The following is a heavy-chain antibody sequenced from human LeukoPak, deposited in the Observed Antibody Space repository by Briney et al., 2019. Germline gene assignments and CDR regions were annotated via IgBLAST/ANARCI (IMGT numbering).Heavy chain of an antibody. CDR2: ISSSGSYI. Sequence: PGGSLRLSCAASGFTFSSYSMNWVRQAPGKGLEWVSSISSSGSYIYYADSVKGRFTISRDNAKNSLYLQVISLRAEDTAVYYCARDGNIVVVPAAGFDPWGQGTLVTVSS. V-gene: IGHV3-21*01. CDR3: ARDGNIVVVPAAGFDP. D-gene: IGHD2-2*01. J-gene: IGHJ5*02. CDR1: GFTFSSYS.